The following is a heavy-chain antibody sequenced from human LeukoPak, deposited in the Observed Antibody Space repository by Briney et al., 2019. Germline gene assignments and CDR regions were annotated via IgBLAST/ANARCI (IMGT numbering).Heavy chain of an antibody. CDR1: GFTFSNYN. D-gene: IGHD4/OR15-4a*01. CDR3: VRIPNSANFPNWFDP. J-gene: IGHJ5*02. V-gene: IGHV3-21*01. Sequence: PGGSRRLSCAASGFTFSNYNMNWVRRAPGKGLEWVSSISGKSNNIYYADSVKGRFTISRDNTKNSLYLQMNSLRAEDTAMYYCVRIPNSANFPNWFDPWGQGTLVTVSS. CDR2: ISGKSNNI.